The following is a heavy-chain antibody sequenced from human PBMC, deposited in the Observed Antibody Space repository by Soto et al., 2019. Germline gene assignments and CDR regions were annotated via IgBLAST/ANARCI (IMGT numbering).Heavy chain of an antibody. J-gene: IGHJ6*02. CDR2: ISSSGTYI. D-gene: IGHD6-13*01. CDR3: ARDRPSRDSFYYGLDV. Sequence: QLVESGRGLVKPGGSLRLSCAASGITFSGYNMNWVRQAPGKGLEWVSSISSSGTYIHHADSVKGPFTIYRDNAKNSLYLQMDSLRAEDTAVYYCARDRPSRDSFYYGLDVWGQGTTVTVS. CDR1: GITFSGYN. V-gene: IGHV3-21*06.